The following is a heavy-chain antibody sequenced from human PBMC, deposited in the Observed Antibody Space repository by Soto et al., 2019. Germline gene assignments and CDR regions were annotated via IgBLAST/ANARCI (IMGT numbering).Heavy chain of an antibody. CDR1: GFTFSDSW. J-gene: IGHJ5*02. Sequence: GGSLRLSCTASGFTFSDSWMTWVRQAPGKGLEWVARIKPDESEKKYADSVKGRFSISRDNAKNSMYLQMDSLRGEDTAVYYCVRGGSNYDSWGQGTLVTVSS. V-gene: IGHV3-7*01. D-gene: IGHD4-4*01. CDR3: VRGGSNYDS. CDR2: IKPDESEK.